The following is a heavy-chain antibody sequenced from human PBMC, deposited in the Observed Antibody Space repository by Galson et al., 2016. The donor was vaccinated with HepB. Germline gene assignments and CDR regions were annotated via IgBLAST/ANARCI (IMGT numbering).Heavy chain of an antibody. CDR3: ARDLGGTGLVVVPLYYYYYGMDV. Sequence: SLRLSCAASGFNFSSYGMHWVRQAPGKGLEWVSVIWYDGSNKYYADSVKGRFTISRDNSKNTLYLQMNSLRTEDTAVYYCARDLGGTGLVVVPLYYYYYGMDVWGQGTTVTVSS. J-gene: IGHJ6*02. D-gene: IGHD2-2*01. CDR2: IWYDGSNK. V-gene: IGHV3-33*01. CDR1: GFNFSSYG.